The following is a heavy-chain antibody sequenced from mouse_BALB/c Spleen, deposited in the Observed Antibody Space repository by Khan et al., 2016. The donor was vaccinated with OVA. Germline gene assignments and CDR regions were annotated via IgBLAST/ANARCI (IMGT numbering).Heavy chain of an antibody. CDR1: GYSITSDYA. V-gene: IGHV3-2*02. CDR3: ASELGRYYAMDY. D-gene: IGHD4-1*01. Sequence: VQLKESGPGLVKPSQSLSLTCTVTGYSITSDYAWNWIRQFPGNKLEWMGYISYSGSTTYNPSLKSRISITRDTSTDQFFLQLKSVTSEDTATYYCASELGRYYAMDYWGQGTSVTVSS. CDR2: ISYSGST. J-gene: IGHJ4*01.